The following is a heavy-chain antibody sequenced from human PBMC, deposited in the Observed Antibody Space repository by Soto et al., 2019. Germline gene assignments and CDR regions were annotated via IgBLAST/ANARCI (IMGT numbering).Heavy chain of an antibody. D-gene: IGHD6-19*01. V-gene: IGHV1-2*02. J-gene: IGHJ3*02. CDR2: INPNSGGT. CDR1: GYTFTGYH. CDR3: AREKVRAAVAGFSHAFDI. Sequence: ASVKVSCKASGYTFTGYHTHWVRQAPGQGLEWMGWINPNSGGTNYAQKFQGRVTMTRDTSISTAYMELSRLRSDDTAVYYCAREKVRAAVAGFSHAFDIWGQGTMVTVSS.